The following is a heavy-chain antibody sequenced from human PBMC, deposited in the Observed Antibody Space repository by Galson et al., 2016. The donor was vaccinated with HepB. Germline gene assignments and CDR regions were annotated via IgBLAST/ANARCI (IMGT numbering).Heavy chain of an antibody. CDR2: IHHRGST. D-gene: IGHD3-10*01. CDR3: ARDTLYYNSESWGDVFDI. CDR1: GGSISHYY. V-gene: IGHV4-59*01. Sequence: SETLSLTCTVSGGSISHYYWSWIRQPPGKGLEWIGYIHHRGSTNSNPSLKSRVTISVDASRNQVSLKLSYVTAADTAVYYCARDTLYYNSESWGDVFDILGQGTKGIVSS. J-gene: IGHJ3*02.